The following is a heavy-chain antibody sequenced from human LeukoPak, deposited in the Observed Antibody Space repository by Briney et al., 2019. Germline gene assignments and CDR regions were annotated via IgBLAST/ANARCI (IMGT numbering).Heavy chain of an antibody. CDR3: AKDGWEIRLATGN. J-gene: IGHJ4*02. CDR1: GFTFSSYE. CDR2: ISGSASST. V-gene: IGHV3-23*01. D-gene: IGHD1-26*01. Sequence: PGGSLRLSCAASGFTFSSYEMNWVRQAPGKGLEWVSAISGSASSTYHADSVKGRFTISRDNSKNTLYLDMTGLRVEDSAVYFCAKDGWEIRLATGNWGQGTLVTVSS.